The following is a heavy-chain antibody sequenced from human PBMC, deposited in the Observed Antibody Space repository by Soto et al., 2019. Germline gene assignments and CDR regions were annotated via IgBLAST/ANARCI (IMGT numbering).Heavy chain of an antibody. CDR1: GGFISSSSYY. CDR2: IYYSGST. D-gene: IGHD3-22*01. Sequence: SETLSLTCGVSGGFISSSSYYWGWIRQPPGKGLEWIGSIYYSGSTYYNPSLKTRVTISADTSKNRFSLKLNSVTASDTAVYYCASLDHYDISGIMGPDYWGQGTLVTVSS. J-gene: IGHJ4*02. CDR3: ASLDHYDISGIMGPDY. V-gene: IGHV4-39*01.